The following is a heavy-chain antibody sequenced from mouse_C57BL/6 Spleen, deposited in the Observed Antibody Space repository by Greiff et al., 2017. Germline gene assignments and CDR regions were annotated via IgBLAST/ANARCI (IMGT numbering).Heavy chain of an antibody. J-gene: IGHJ2*01. Sequence: EVMLVASGGGLVKPGGSLKLSCAASGFTFSDSGMHWVRQAPEKGLEWVAYISSGSSTIYYADTVKGRFPISRDNAKNTLFLQMTSLRSEDTAMYYCARRDYSNYGYFDYWGQGTTLTVSS. V-gene: IGHV5-17*01. CDR1: GFTFSDSG. D-gene: IGHD2-5*01. CDR3: ARRDYSNYGYFDY. CDR2: ISSGSSTI.